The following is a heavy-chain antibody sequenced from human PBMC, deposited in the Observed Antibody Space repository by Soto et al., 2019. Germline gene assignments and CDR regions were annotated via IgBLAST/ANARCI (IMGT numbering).Heavy chain of an antibody. CDR2: TGSGTGPG. D-gene: IGHD2-15*01. CDR3: ARRDSGGFFRFFDS. Sequence: QVQLVQSGTEVKKPGSSVKVSCKTSGGSLSTNPISWVRQAPGQGLEWMGGTGSGTGPGNHAQKVQGRLTVTADKSTGTVYMELTNLSSEDTAVYYCARRDSGGFFRFFDSWGQGTLVTVSS. J-gene: IGHJ4*02. CDR1: GGSLSTNP. V-gene: IGHV1-69*06.